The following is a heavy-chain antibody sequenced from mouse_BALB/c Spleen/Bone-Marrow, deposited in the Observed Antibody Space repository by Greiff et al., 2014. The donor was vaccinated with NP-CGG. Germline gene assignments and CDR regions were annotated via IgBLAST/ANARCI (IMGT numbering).Heavy chain of an antibody. V-gene: IGHV14-3*02. D-gene: IGHD2-14*01. J-gene: IGHJ2*01. CDR2: SDPANGNT. CDR1: GFNIKDTY. CDR3: ARYRLGTYFDY. Sequence: VQLQQSGAELVKPGASVKLSCTASGFNIKDTYMHWVKQRPEQGLEWIGRSDPANGNTKYDPKFQGKATITADTSSNTAYLQLSSLTSEDTAVYYCARYRLGTYFDYWGQGTALTVS.